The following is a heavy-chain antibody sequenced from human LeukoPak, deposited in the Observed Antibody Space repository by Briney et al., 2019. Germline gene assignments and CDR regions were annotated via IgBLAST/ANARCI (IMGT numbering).Heavy chain of an antibody. CDR3: ARVLADYETSVIHYYYYGMDV. J-gene: IGHJ6*02. CDR2: IYTSGST. Sequence: SETLSPTCTVSGGSISIYYWSWIRQPAGKGLEWIGRIYTSGSTNYNPSLKSRVTMSVDTSKNQFSLKLSSVTAADTAVYYCARVLADYETSVIHYYYYGMDVWGQGTTVTVSS. D-gene: IGHD4-17*01. CDR1: GGSISIYY. V-gene: IGHV4-4*07.